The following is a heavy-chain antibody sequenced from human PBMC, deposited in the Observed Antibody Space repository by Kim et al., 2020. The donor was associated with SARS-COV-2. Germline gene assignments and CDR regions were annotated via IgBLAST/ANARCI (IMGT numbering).Heavy chain of an antibody. D-gene: IGHD5-12*01. J-gene: IGHJ4*02. V-gene: IGHV3-74*01. Sequence: ADSVKGRFTISRDNAKNTLYLQMNRLRAEDTAVYYCARDSFDSGYDFGYWGQGTLVTVSS. CDR3: ARDSFDSGYDFGY.